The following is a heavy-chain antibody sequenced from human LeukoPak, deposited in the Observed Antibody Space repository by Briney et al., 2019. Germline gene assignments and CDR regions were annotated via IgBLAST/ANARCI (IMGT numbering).Heavy chain of an antibody. CDR2: INPNSGGT. CDR1: GYTFTGYY. V-gene: IGHV1-2*02. J-gene: IGHJ5*02. D-gene: IGHD6-13*01. Sequence: ASVKVSCKASGYTFTGYYMHWVRQAPGQGLEWMGWINPNSGGTNYAQKFQGRVTMTRDTSISTAYMELSRLRSDDTAVYYCARLHPGIAAAGKEGFDPWGQGTLVTVSS. CDR3: ARLHPGIAAAGKEGFDP.